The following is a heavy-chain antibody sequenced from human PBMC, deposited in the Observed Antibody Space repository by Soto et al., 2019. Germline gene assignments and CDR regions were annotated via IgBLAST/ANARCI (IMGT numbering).Heavy chain of an antibody. CDR3: AKDSGLTTVTRSDAFDI. CDR2: ISGSGGST. Sequence: EVQLLESGGGLVQPGGSLRLSCAASGFTFSSYAMSWVRQAPGKGLEWVSAISGSGGSTYYADSVKGRFTISRDNSKNTLYLQMNRLRAEDTAVYYCAKDSGLTTVTRSDAFDIWGQGTMVTVSS. V-gene: IGHV3-23*01. D-gene: IGHD4-17*01. J-gene: IGHJ3*02. CDR1: GFTFSSYA.